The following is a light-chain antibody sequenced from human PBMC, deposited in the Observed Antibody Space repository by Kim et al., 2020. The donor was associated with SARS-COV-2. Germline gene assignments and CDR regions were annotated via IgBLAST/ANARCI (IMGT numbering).Light chain of an antibody. J-gene: IGLJ3*02. Sequence: GQTVPISCSGSSSNIGKNFVSWYQRLPGTAPKLLIFDNNKRPSGIPDRFSGSRSGTSATLVISGLQTGDEADYYCGTWDTSLSIVMFGGGTQLTVL. CDR2: DNN. CDR1: SSNIGKNF. CDR3: GTWDTSLSIVM. V-gene: IGLV1-51*01.